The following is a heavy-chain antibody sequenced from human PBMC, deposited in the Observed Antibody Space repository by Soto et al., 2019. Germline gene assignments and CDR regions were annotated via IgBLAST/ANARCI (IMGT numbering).Heavy chain of an antibody. Sequence: QVQLVQSGAEVKKPGSSVKVSCKASGGTFSSYTISWVRQAPGQGLEWMGRIIPILGIANYAQKFQGRVTITADKSTSTAYMELRSLRSEDTAVYYCARILGRYNWNYYAFDIWGQGTMVTVSS. CDR3: ARILGRYNWNYYAFDI. V-gene: IGHV1-69*02. CDR2: IIPILGIA. D-gene: IGHD1-7*01. CDR1: GGTFSSYT. J-gene: IGHJ3*02.